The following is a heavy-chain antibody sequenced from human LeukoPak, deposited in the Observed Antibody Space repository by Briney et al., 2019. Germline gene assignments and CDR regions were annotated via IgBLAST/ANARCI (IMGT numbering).Heavy chain of an antibody. CDR1: GFTFSSYS. Sequence: GGSLRLSCAASGFTFSSYSMNWVRQAPEKGLEWVSSITSSSSYIYYADSVKGRFTISRDNAKNSLYLQMNSLRAEDTAVYYCASPYYDFWSGYYSDDYYYGMDVWGQGTTVTVSS. J-gene: IGHJ6*02. CDR3: ASPYYDFWSGYYSDDYYYGMDV. D-gene: IGHD3-3*01. V-gene: IGHV3-21*01. CDR2: ITSSSSYI.